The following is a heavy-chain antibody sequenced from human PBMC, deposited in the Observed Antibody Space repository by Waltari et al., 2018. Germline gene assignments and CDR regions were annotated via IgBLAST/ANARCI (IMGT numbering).Heavy chain of an antibody. CDR1: GGFISSTSSY. CDR2: FIYNGNT. Sequence: QLQLQESGPGLVKPSETLSLTCSVSGGFISSTSSYWGWIRQPPGKGLEWIGSFIYNGNTYYNPSLKSRVTISVDTSKNHFSLQLRSVTAADTAMYYCARPGRVGGGSLMGLDYWGQGTLVTVSS. J-gene: IGHJ4*02. V-gene: IGHV4-39*02. D-gene: IGHD2-15*01. CDR3: ARPGRVGGGSLMGLDY.